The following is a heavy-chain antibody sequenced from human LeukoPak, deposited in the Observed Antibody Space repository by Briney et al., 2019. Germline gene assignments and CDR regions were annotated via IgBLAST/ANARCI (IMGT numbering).Heavy chain of an antibody. D-gene: IGHD2-2*01. CDR3: AKDPYGTRYFDY. CDR1: GFTFSSYA. CDR2: ISGSGGST. Sequence: QPGGSLRLSCAASGFTFSSYAMSWVPQAPGKGLEWVSAISGSGGSTYYADSVKGRFTISRDNSKNTVYLQMNSLRAEDTAVYYCAKDPYGTRYFDYWGQGTLVTVSS. V-gene: IGHV3-23*01. J-gene: IGHJ4*02.